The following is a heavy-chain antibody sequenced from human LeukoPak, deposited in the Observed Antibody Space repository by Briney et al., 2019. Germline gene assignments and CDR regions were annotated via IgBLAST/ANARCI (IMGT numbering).Heavy chain of an antibody. J-gene: IGHJ4*02. CDR2: INPNSGGT. Sequence: ASVKVSCKASGYTFTAYFIHWVRQAPAQGLEWIGWINPNSGGTNYVQKFQGRVTMTRDTSISTAYMELSRLTSDDTAVYYCARGAEGPYCSGGSCYGSDYWGQGTLVTVSS. CDR1: GYTFTAYF. V-gene: IGHV1-2*02. CDR3: ARGAEGPYCSGGSCYGSDY. D-gene: IGHD2-15*01.